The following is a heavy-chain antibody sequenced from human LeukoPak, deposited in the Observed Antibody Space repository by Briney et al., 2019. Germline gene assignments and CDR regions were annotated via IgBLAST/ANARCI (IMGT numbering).Heavy chain of an antibody. J-gene: IGHJ4*02. CDR3: TRGSSGRPFDY. CDR2: IRSKAYGGTT. D-gene: IGHD6-19*01. V-gene: IGHV3-49*04. CDR1: GFTFGDYA. Sequence: TGGSLRFSCTASGFTFGDYAMSWVRQAPGKGLEWVGFIRSKAYGGTTEYAASVKGRFTISRDDSKSIAYLQMNSLKTEDTAVYYCTRGSSGRPFDYWGQGTLVTVSS.